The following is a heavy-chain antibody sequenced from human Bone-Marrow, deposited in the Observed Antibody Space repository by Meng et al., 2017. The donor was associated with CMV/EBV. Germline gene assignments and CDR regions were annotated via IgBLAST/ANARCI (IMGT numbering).Heavy chain of an antibody. J-gene: IGHJ4*02. CDR2: IYYSGST. D-gene: IGHD1-26*01. CDR1: GGSISSSSYY. CDR3: ARASGRELLTPFDY. Sequence: SETLSLTCTVSGGSISSSSYYWGWIRQPPGKGLEWIGSIYYSGSTYYNPSLKSRVTISVDTSKNQFSLKLSSVTAADTAVYYCARASGRELLTPFDYWGQGTLVTVSS. V-gene: IGHV4-39*07.